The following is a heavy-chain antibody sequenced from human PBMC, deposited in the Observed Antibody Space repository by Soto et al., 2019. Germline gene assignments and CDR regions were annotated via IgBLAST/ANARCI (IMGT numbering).Heavy chain of an antibody. V-gene: IGHV1-18*01. D-gene: IGHD2-15*01. Sequence: GASVKVSCKASGYTFTSYGISWVRQAPGQGLEWMGWISAYNGNTNYAQKLQGRVTMTTDTSTSTAYMELRSLRSDDTAVYYCARVKYWAVVAATWIGWLGPSGQGPLVTVYS. CDR2: ISAYNGNT. CDR3: ARVKYWAVVAATWIGWLGP. CDR1: GYTFTSYG. J-gene: IGHJ5*02.